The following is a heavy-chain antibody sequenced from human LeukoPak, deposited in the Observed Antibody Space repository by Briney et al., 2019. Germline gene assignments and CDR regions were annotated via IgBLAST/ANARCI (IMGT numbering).Heavy chain of an antibody. D-gene: IGHD3-9*01. CDR3: ASNDILTGYYIDY. J-gene: IGHJ4*02. Sequence: GESLKISCKGSGYSFTSYWIGWVRQMPGKGLEWMGIIYPGDSDTRYSPSFQGQVTISADKSISTAYLQWSSLKASDTAVYYCASNDILTGYYIDYWGQGTLVTVSS. V-gene: IGHV5-51*01. CDR2: IYPGDSDT. CDR1: GYSFTSYW.